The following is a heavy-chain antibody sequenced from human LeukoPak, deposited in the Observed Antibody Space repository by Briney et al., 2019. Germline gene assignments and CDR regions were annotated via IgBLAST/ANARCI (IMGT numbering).Heavy chain of an antibody. CDR1: GFTFKSCL. CDR2: ISGNGVLT. CDR3: ANSQGTIFGVVDY. D-gene: IGHD3-3*01. Sequence: GGSLRLSCSASGFTFKSCLMAWVRQAPGKGLEWISGISGNGVLTYYADSVKGRFTVSRDNSQNILHLQLNNVRAEDSAIYYCANSQGTIFGVVDYWGQGTLVTVSS. V-gene: IGHV3-23*01. J-gene: IGHJ4*02.